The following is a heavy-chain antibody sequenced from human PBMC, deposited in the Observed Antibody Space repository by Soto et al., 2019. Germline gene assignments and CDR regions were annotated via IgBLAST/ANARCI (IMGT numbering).Heavy chain of an antibody. Sequence: GALRLLATASGVIVYEYDMTVVPQAPGKGLHWGCVIRSRHDGWTTEYAASVKGRFAISRDDSKTIAYLHMNSLKTEATAVYFCTSLDHYDRSGSYSGMDVWGRGTTVTVSS. CDR2: IRSRHDGWTT. D-gene: IGHD3-22*01. CDR1: GVIVYEYD. V-gene: IGHV3-49*04. CDR3: TSLDHYDRSGSYSGMDV. J-gene: IGHJ6*02.